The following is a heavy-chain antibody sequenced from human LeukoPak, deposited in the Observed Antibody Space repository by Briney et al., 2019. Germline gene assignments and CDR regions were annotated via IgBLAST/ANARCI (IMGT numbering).Heavy chain of an antibody. Sequence: GGSLRLSCAASGFPFSNYGMHWVRQAPGKGLEWLAVIWYDVSNKYYADSVKGRFTISRDNSKNTLSLQMNSLRAEDTAVYYCARDRGSSWTLDYWGQGALVSVSS. D-gene: IGHD6-13*01. CDR3: ARDRGSSWTLDY. V-gene: IGHV3-33*01. CDR1: GFPFSNYG. CDR2: IWYDVSNK. J-gene: IGHJ4*02.